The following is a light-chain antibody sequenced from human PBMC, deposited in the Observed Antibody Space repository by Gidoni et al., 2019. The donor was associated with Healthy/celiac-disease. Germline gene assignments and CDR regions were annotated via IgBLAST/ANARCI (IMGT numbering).Light chain of an antibody. J-gene: IGKJ4*01. CDR3: QQYGSLLT. Sequence: EIVLTPSPGTLSLAPGERATLSCRASQSVSSSYLAWYQQKPGQAPRLLIYGASSRATGIPDRFSGSGSGTDFTLTISSLEPEDFAVYYCQQYGSLLTFGGGTKVEIK. CDR1: QSVSSSY. CDR2: GAS. V-gene: IGKV3-20*01.